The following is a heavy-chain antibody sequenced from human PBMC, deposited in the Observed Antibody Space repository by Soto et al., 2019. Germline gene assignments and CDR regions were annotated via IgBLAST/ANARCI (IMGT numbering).Heavy chain of an antibody. Sequence: QEQLQESGPGLVKPSETLSLTCTVSGGSISNYYWSWIRQPPGKGLEWIGYIYYSGSPNYNPSLKSRVTISVVTSKNQFSLKLSSVTAADTAVYYCARRYGSSFDIWGQGTMVTVSS. CDR1: GGSISNYY. CDR2: IYYSGSP. D-gene: IGHD6-19*01. J-gene: IGHJ3*02. CDR3: ARRYGSSFDI. V-gene: IGHV4-59*01.